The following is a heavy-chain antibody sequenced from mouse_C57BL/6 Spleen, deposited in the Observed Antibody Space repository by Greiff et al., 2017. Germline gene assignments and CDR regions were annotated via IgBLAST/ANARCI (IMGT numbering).Heavy chain of an antibody. CDR1: GYTFTSYW. CDR3: ARRPYYGSGMGMDY. CDR2: IDPSDSYT. D-gene: IGHD1-1*01. J-gene: IGHJ4*01. Sequence: QVQLQQPGAELVMPGASVKLSCKASGYTFTSYWMHWVKQRPGQGLEWIGEIDPSDSYTNYNQKFKGKSTLTVDKSSSTAYMQLSSLTSEDSAVYYCARRPYYGSGMGMDYWGQGTSVTVSS. V-gene: IGHV1-69*01.